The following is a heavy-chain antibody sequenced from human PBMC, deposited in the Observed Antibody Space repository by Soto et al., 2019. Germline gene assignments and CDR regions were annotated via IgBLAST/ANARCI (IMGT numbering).Heavy chain of an antibody. CDR2: IYTSGST. D-gene: IGHD3-10*01. J-gene: IGHJ6*02. Sequence: SETPSLTCTVSGGSISSYYWSWIRQPAGKGLEWIGRIYTSGSTNYNPSLKSRVTMSVDTSKNQFSLKLSSVTAADTAVYYCARGRGDGSGSYYYGKDVWGRGTTVTVSS. CDR1: GGSISSYY. V-gene: IGHV4-4*07. CDR3: ARGRGDGSGSYYYGKDV.